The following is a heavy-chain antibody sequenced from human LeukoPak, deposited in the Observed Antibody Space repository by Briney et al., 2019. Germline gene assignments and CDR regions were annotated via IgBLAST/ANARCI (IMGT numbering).Heavy chain of an antibody. V-gene: IGHV3-30-3*02. Sequence: PGGSLRLSCAASGFTFSSYAMHWVRQAPGKGLEWVAVISYDGSNKYYADSVKGRFTISRDNSKNTLYLQMNSLRAEDTAVYYCAKSGTHYDYVWGSYGPYDYWGQGTLVTVSS. D-gene: IGHD3-16*01. J-gene: IGHJ4*02. CDR2: ISYDGSNK. CDR1: GFTFSSYA. CDR3: AKSGTHYDYVWGSYGPYDY.